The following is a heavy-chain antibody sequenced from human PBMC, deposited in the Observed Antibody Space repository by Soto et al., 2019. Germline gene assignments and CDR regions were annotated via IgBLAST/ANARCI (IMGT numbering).Heavy chain of an antibody. J-gene: IGHJ4*02. CDR2: VFYTGFT. D-gene: IGHD1-20*01. Sequence: SETLSITCAFSEGSISGSYYDWGWLRQSPGRGPEWIGSVFYTGFTSYNPSLESRVSVSVDTSKNQFSLKVSAVTAADTAVYYCASSQKGYNWNYFDHWGQGAMVTVSS. CDR3: ASSQKGYNWNYFDH. CDR1: EGSISGSYYD. V-gene: IGHV4-39*01.